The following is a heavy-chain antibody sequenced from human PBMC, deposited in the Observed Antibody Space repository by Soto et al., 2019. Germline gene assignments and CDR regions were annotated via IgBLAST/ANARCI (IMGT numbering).Heavy chain of an antibody. Sequence: EVQLVESGGGLVQPGGSLRVSCATSGFTFSIYWMRWVRQAPGKGLEWVANIRQDGSDKYYVDSVKGRFTISRDNAKNSLYLQMNSLRAEDTAVYYCARISGDPTVAWYFDLWGRGTLVTVSS. D-gene: IGHD3-10*01. V-gene: IGHV3-7*03. CDR3: ARISGDPTVAWYFDL. CDR1: GFTFSIYW. J-gene: IGHJ2*01. CDR2: IRQDGSDK.